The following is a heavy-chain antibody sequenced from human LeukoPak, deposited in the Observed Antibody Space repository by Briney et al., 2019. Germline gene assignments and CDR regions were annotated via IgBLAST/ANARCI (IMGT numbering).Heavy chain of an antibody. CDR3: AREDGYCSGGNCYSYFDS. Sequence: GGSLRLSCAASGFTFSHFWMSRVRQAPGKGLEWVAYIKKTGSETYYVDSVKGRFTITRDNTRNSLFLQMYSLRAEDTAVYFCAREDGYCSGGNCYSYFDSWGQGTLVTVSS. V-gene: IGHV3-7*01. CDR2: IKKTGSET. D-gene: IGHD2-15*01. CDR1: GFTFSHFW. J-gene: IGHJ4*02.